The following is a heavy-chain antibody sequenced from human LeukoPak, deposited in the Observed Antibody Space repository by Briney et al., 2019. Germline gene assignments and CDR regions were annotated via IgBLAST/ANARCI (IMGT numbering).Heavy chain of an antibody. D-gene: IGHD2-2*01. CDR2: ISSSSSYI. Sequence: GGSLRLSCAASGFTFSSYSMNWVRQAPGKGLEWVSSISSSSSYIYYAGSVKGRFTISRDNAKNSLYLQMNSLRAEDTAVYYCARDSRHCSSTSCADAFDIWGQGTMVTVSS. CDR1: GFTFSSYS. J-gene: IGHJ3*02. CDR3: ARDSRHCSSTSCADAFDI. V-gene: IGHV3-21*01.